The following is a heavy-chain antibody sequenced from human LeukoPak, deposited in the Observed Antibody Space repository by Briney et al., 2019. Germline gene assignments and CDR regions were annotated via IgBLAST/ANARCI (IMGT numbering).Heavy chain of an antibody. CDR2: IKQDGSEK. Sequence: GGSLRLSCAASGFTFSSYWMSWVRQAPGKGLEWVANIKQDGSEKYYVDSVKGRFTISRDNSKNSLYLLMNSLTTEDTALYYCAKARGLIGGAFDIWGRGTMVTVSS. CDR3: AKARGLIGGAFDI. CDR1: GFTFSSYW. D-gene: IGHD3-22*01. J-gene: IGHJ3*02. V-gene: IGHV3-7*03.